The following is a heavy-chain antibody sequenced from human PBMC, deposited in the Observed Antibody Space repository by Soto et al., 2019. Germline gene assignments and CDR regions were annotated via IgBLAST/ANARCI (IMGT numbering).Heavy chain of an antibody. CDR1: GFTFSSYG. D-gene: IGHD3-16*01. CDR2: IWSDGSNK. Sequence: QVQLVESGGGVVQPGRSLRPSCAASGFTFSSYGMHWVRQAPGKGLEWVAVIWSDGSNKYYADSVKGRFTISRDNADNTLFLQMNSLRAEDTAMCYCARESVGAGCVPLNWLGPWVQGTMVTVSS. CDR3: ARESVGAGCVPLNWLGP. V-gene: IGHV3-33*01. J-gene: IGHJ5*01.